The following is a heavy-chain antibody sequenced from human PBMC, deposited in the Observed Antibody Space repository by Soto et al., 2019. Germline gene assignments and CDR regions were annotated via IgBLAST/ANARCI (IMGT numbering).Heavy chain of an antibody. J-gene: IGHJ4*02. CDR2: IYYSGST. Sequence: LSLTCTVSGGSISSSSYYWGWIRQPPGKGLEWIGSIYYSGSTYYNPSLKSRVTISVDTSKNQFSLKLSSVTAADTAVYYCARLGYCTNGVCYTEGGYFDYWGQGTLVTVSS. V-gene: IGHV4-39*01. D-gene: IGHD2-8*01. CDR3: ARLGYCTNGVCYTEGGYFDY. CDR1: GGSISSSSYY.